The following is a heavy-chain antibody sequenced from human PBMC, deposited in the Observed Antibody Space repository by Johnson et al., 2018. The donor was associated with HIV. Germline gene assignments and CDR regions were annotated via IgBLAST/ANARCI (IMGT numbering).Heavy chain of an antibody. D-gene: IGHD3-22*01. CDR3: AKDVGNYWPNAFDI. CDR1: GFTFDDYG. CDR2: INWNGGKT. J-gene: IGHJ3*02. Sequence: VQLVESGGGLVQPGGSLRLSCAASGFTFDDYGMSWVRQAPGKGLEWVSGINWNGGKTAYADSVKGRFTISRDNAKNSLYLQMNSLRAEDTAVYYCAKDVGNYWPNAFDIWGQGTMVTVSS. V-gene: IGHV3-20*04.